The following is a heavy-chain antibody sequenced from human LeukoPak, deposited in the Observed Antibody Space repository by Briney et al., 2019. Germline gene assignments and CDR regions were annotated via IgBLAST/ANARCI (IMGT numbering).Heavy chain of an antibody. V-gene: IGHV3-64*01. CDR2: ISSDGGST. Sequence: GRSLRLSCAASGFTFSSYAMHWVRQAPGKGLEYVSAISSDGGSTYYASSVKGRFTISRDNSKNTLYLKMGSLRAEDMAVYYCARVNYYGSGSYIPYYMDVWGKGTTVTTSS. CDR1: GFTFSSYA. D-gene: IGHD3-10*01. J-gene: IGHJ6*03. CDR3: ARVNYYGSGSYIPYYMDV.